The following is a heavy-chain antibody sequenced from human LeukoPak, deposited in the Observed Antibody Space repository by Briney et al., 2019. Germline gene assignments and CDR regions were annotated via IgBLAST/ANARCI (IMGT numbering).Heavy chain of an antibody. CDR1: GVTFSSYC. D-gene: IGHD2-2*01. CDR3: ARQKPLGYCSSTSCYSEHIYGMDV. CDR2: IKDDGSEN. J-gene: IGHJ6*04. V-gene: IGHV3-7*03. Sequence: AESLTLSCAASGVTFSSYCRSWVRQPPGKGLEWVGNIKDDGSENYYADSVRGGFTIPRDNAKNSLYLQMNSLRAEDTAVYYCARQKPLGYCSSTSCYSEHIYGMDVWGKGATVTVSS.